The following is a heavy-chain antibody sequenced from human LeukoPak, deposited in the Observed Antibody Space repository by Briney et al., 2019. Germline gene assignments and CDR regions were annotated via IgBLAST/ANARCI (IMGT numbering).Heavy chain of an antibody. CDR3: ARGPTRANSSDY. V-gene: IGHV3-7*01. Sequence: GGSLRLSCVASGFPFSSYWMTWVRQAPGKGLEWVANIKQDGSEKYYVDSVKGRFTISRDNAKNSLYLQMNSLRTEDTAMYYCARGPTRANSSDYWGQGTLVTVSS. CDR1: GFPFSSYW. J-gene: IGHJ4*02. CDR2: IKQDGSEK. D-gene: IGHD2/OR15-2a*01.